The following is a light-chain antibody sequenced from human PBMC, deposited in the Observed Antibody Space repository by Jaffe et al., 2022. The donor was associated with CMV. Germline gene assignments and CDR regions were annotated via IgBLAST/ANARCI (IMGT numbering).Light chain of an antibody. CDR2: QDT. V-gene: IGLV3-1*01. J-gene: IGLJ2*01. Sequence: SYELTQPPSVSVSPGQTASITCSGDKLGHRYACWYQQRPGQSPVLVIYQDTKRPSGIPERFSGSNSGNTATLTISGTQAMDEADYYCQVSDSSVLFGGGTKLTVL. CDR1: KLGHRY. CDR3: QVSDSSVL.